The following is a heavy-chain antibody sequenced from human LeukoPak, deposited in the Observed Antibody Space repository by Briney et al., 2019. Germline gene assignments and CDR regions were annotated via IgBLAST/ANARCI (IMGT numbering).Heavy chain of an antibody. V-gene: IGHV1-2*02. CDR3: ARDLAYIVVVPAAHYAFDI. J-gene: IGHJ3*02. CDR2: INPNSGGT. D-gene: IGHD2-2*01. CDR1: GYTSTGYY. Sequence: ASVKVSCKASGYTSTGYYMHWVRQAPGQGLEWMGWINPNSGGTNYAQKFQGRVTMTRDTSISTAYMELSRLRSDDTAVYYCARDLAYIVVVPAAHYAFDIWGQGTMVTVSS.